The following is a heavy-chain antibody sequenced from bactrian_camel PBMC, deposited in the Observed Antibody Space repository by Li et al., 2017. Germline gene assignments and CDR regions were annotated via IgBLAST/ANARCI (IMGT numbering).Heavy chain of an antibody. D-gene: IGHD3*01. CDR1: GYTVSTYYRVFC. CDR2: IDSRGIA. J-gene: IGHJ4*01. V-gene: IGHV3S1*01. Sequence: HVQLVESGGGSVQAGGSLTLSCASAGYTVSTYYRVFCMGWFRQVPGKGCVGVASIDSRGIAQYADSVKGRFSISRDNAENTVYLQMFSLKSEDTALYYCACGVNPTYRYGQGTQVTVS.